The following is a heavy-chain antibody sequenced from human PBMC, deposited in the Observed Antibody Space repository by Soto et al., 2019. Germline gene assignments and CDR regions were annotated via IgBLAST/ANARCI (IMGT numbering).Heavy chain of an antibody. V-gene: IGHV3-48*01. CDR3: ARLVYDSSGYRPG. J-gene: IGHJ4*02. D-gene: IGHD3-22*01. CDR2: IMPGSSHI. Sequence: PGGSLRLSCAASGFTFSIYSMNWVRQAPGKGLEWVSYIMPGSSHIFYADSVKGRFTISRDNSKNTLYLQMNSLRVEDTAVYYCARLVYDSSGYRPGWGQGTLVTVSS. CDR1: GFTFSIYS.